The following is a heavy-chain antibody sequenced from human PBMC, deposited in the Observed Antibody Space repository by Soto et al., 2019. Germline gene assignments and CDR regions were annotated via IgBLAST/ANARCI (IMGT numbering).Heavy chain of an antibody. CDR3: ARDVGYGLIDG. CDR2: INAYNGNT. J-gene: IGHJ4*02. D-gene: IGHD5-18*01. Sequence: QVQLVQSGGEVKKPGASVKVSCKASGYTFTSYGISWVRQAPGQGLEWMGWINAYNGNTNYAQKVQGRVTMTRDTSTSTAYMELRRLRSDDTAVYYCARDVGYGLIDGWGQGTLVTVSS. CDR1: GYTFTSYG. V-gene: IGHV1-18*01.